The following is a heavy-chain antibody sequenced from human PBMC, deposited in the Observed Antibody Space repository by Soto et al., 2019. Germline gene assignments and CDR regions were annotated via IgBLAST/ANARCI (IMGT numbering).Heavy chain of an antibody. CDR3: TRDWGVDYDFWSGSYYYGMDV. V-gene: IGHV3-49*04. Sequence: GGSLRLSCTASGFTFGDYAMSWVRQAPGKGLEWGGFIRSKAYGGTTEYAASVKGRFTISRDDAKSIAYLQMNSLKTEDTAVYYCTRDWGVDYDFWSGSYYYGMDVWGQGTTVTVSS. CDR2: IRSKAYGGTT. D-gene: IGHD3-3*01. J-gene: IGHJ6*02. CDR1: GFTFGDYA.